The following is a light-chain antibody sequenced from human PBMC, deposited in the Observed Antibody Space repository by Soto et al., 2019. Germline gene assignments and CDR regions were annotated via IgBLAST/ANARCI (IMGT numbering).Light chain of an antibody. J-gene: IGLJ3*02. CDR3: CSYAGSSTV. CDR1: SSDVGSYNL. V-gene: IGLV2-23*02. CDR2: EVS. Sequence: QSVLTQPASVSGSPGQSITISCTGTSSDVGSYNLVSWYQQHPGKAPKLMIYEVSKRPSGVSNRFSGSMSGNTASLTISGLQAEDEADYYCCSYAGSSTVFGGGTKLTVL.